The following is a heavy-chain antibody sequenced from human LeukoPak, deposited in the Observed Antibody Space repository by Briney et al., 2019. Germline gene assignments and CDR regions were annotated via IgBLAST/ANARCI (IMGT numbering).Heavy chain of an antibody. CDR2: IIGSNGNT. CDR1: SYTFTRYC. CDR3: ARSGRGTYYYFDL. D-gene: IGHD1-26*01. V-gene: IGHV1-18*01. Sequence: ASVKVSCKASSYTFTRYCISWVRQAAGQGLEGMVWIIGSNGNTNYAQKFQGRVSMTADKSTSTAYLELRSLRSDDTAVYYCARSGRGTYYYFDLWGQGTLVTVSS. J-gene: IGHJ4*02.